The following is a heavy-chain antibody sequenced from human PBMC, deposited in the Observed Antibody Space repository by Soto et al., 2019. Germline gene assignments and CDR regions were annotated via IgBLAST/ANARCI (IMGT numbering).Heavy chain of an antibody. CDR2: ISYDGSNK. CDR3: ARDQVKGTMTIL. Sequence: PGGSLRLSCAASGFTFINYAMHWVRQAPGKGLEWVAVISYDGSNKYYADSVKGRFTISRDNSKNTMYLQMNSLSAEDTAVYHCARDQVKGTMTILWGQGTLVTASS. V-gene: IGHV3-30-3*01. J-gene: IGHJ4*02. CDR1: GFTFINYA. D-gene: IGHD4-17*01.